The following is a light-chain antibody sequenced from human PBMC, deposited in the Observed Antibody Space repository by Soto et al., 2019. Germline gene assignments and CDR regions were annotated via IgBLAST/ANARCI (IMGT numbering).Light chain of an antibody. V-gene: IGKV3-20*01. J-gene: IGKJ1*01. Sequence: VLTQSPGTLSLSPGERATLSCRASQSVSSDYLAWYQQRPGQAPRLLIYAASSRATGIPDRFSGSGSGTDFTLTISRLEPEDFAVYYCQQYSDSVGTFGQGNK. CDR3: QQYSDSVGT. CDR2: AAS. CDR1: QSVSSDY.